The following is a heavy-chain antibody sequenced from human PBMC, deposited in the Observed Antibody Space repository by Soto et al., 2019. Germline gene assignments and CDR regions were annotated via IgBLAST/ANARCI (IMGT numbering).Heavy chain of an antibody. CDR2: IIPIFGTA. D-gene: IGHD2-15*01. Sequence: QVQLVQSGAEVKKPGSSVKVSCKASGGTFSSYAISWVRQAPGQGLEWMGGIIPIFGTANYAQKFQGRVTITADDSTSPAYMELSSLRSEDTAVYYCARAVVEADRPQVVVAARDWGQGTLVTVSS. CDR3: ARAVVEADRPQVVVAARD. J-gene: IGHJ4*02. V-gene: IGHV1-69*01. CDR1: GGTFSSYA.